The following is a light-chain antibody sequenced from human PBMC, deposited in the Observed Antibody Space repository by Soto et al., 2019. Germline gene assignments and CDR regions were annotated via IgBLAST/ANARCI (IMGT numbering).Light chain of an antibody. Sequence: DIQMTQSPSSVSASVGDRVSITCRASQGSSSWLAWYQQKPGKAPKVLIYAASSLQSGVPSRFSGSGSGTDFTLTISSLQPEDCATYYCQQANSFFRVTFGPGTKVDIK. CDR3: QQANSFFRVT. CDR2: AAS. CDR1: QGSSSW. J-gene: IGKJ3*01. V-gene: IGKV1-12*01.